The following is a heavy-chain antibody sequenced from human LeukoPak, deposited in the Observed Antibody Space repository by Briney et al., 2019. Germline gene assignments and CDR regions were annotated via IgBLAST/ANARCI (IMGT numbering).Heavy chain of an antibody. CDR3: ARPLDIVVVPAGWFDP. D-gene: IGHD2-2*03. CDR1: GGSISSSSYY. J-gene: IGHJ5*02. V-gene: IGHV4-39*01. CDR2: IYYSGST. Sequence: PSETLSLTCTVSGGSISSSSYYWGWIRQPPGKGLEWIGSIYYSGSTYYNPSLKSRVTISVDTSKNQFSLKLSSVTAADTAVYYCARPLDIVVVPAGWFDPWGQGTLVTVSS.